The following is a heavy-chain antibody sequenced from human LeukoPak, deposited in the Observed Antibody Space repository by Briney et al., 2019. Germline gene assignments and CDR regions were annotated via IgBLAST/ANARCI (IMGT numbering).Heavy chain of an antibody. V-gene: IGHV3-33*01. CDR2: IWYDGSNK. D-gene: IGHD3-16*02. J-gene: IGHJ4*02. CDR1: GFSFSSYD. CDR3: ARDLGYPDY. Sequence: GGSLRLSCAASGFSFSSYDMHWVRQAPGKGLEWVAVIWYDGSNKYHADSVKGRFTISRDNSKNTLYLQMNSLRAEDTAVYYCARDLGYPDYWGLGTLVTVSS.